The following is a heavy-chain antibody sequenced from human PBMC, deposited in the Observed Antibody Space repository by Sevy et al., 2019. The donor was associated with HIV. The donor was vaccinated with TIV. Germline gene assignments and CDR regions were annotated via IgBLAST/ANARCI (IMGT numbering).Heavy chain of an antibody. D-gene: IGHD1-26*01. CDR2: ISTYNGDT. J-gene: IGHJ1*01. CDR3: ARGPSGSQGPGQYFHH. CDR1: GYTFTSYG. V-gene: IGHV1-18*01. Sequence: ASVKVSCKTFGYTFTSYGISWVRQAPGQGLEWMGWISTYNGDTNSAQKLQGRVTMTTDTSTSTAYMELRSLRSDDTAVYYCARGPSGSQGPGQYFHHWGQGTLVTVSS.